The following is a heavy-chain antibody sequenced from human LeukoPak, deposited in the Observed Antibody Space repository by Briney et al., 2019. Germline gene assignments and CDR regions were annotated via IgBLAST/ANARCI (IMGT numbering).Heavy chain of an antibody. CDR2: ISSSGSTI. J-gene: IGHJ4*02. CDR1: GFTFSSYE. D-gene: IGHD3-16*01. Sequence: HPGGSLRLSCAASGFTFSSYEMNWVRQAPGKGLEWISYISSSGSTIYYADSVKGRFTISRDNAKNSLYLQMNSLRAEDTAVYYCARGVDYVWGSFLPPSFDYWGQGTLVTVSS. V-gene: IGHV3-48*03. CDR3: ARGVDYVWGSFLPPSFDY.